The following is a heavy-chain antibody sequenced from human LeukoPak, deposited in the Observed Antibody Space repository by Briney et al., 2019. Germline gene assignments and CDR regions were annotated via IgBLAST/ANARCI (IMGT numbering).Heavy chain of an antibody. CDR2: INHSGST. CDR3: ARRPYDILTGYYMYYYYGMDV. Sequence: SETLSLTCAVSGGSISSGGYYWSWIRQPPGKGLEWIGEINHSGSTNYNPSLKSRVTISVDTSKNQFSLKLSSVTAADTAVYYCARRPYDILTGYYMYYYYGMDVWGQGTTVTVSS. CDR1: GGSISSGGYY. V-gene: IGHV4-34*01. J-gene: IGHJ6*02. D-gene: IGHD3-9*01.